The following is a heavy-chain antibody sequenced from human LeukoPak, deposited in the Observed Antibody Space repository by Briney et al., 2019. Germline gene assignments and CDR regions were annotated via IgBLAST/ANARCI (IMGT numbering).Heavy chain of an antibody. J-gene: IGHJ4*02. V-gene: IGHV3-30*18. CDR1: GFTFRSYG. Sequence: GGSLRLSCTASGFTFRSYGMHWVRQAPGKGLEWVAVISYDTNIKSYADSVKGRFTISRDNSKNTLYLQMNSLRAEDTAVYYCAKVITYDSSGYYRHPDYWGQGTLVTVSS. CDR3: AKVITYDSSGYYRHPDY. CDR2: ISYDTNIK. D-gene: IGHD3-22*01.